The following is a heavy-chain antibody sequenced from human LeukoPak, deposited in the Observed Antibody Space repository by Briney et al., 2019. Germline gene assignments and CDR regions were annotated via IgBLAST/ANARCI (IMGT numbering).Heavy chain of an antibody. Sequence: GESLKISCKGSGYSFTSYWIAWVRQMPGKGLEWMAIIYPGDSETRYSPSFQGQVTISADKSITTAYLQWSSLKASDTALYYCARRSSGGSYWDWGQGTLVTVSS. CDR3: ARRSSGGSYWD. J-gene: IGHJ4*02. V-gene: IGHV5-51*03. D-gene: IGHD1-26*01. CDR1: GYSFTSYW. CDR2: IYPGDSET.